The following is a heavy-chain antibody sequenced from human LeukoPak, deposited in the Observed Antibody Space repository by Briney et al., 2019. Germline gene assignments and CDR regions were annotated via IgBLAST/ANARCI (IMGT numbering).Heavy chain of an antibody. CDR1: GLTFSTYD. CDR3: AKDRAASGTGSYYYMDV. D-gene: IGHD6-13*01. V-gene: IGHV3-23*01. CDR2: VSGSGGST. Sequence: GGSLRHSCAASGLTFSTYDTSWVRQAPRKGLEWVSGVSGSGGSTYYADSVKGRFTISRDNSKNTLYLQMSGLRAEDTAVYYCAKDRAASGTGSYYYMDVWGKGTTVTVSS. J-gene: IGHJ6*03.